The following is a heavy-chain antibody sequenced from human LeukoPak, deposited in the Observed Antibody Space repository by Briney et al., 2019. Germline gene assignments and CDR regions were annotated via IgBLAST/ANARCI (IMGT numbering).Heavy chain of an antibody. J-gene: IGHJ4*01. V-gene: IGHV3-21*01. D-gene: IGHD3-22*01. Sequence: TAGGSLRLSCAASGFTFSSYSMNWVRQAPGKGLEWVSSISSSSSYIYYADSVKGRFTISRDNAKNSLYLQMNSLRAEDTAVYYCARDSEGASLLYYTYYFDYWGQGTLVTVSS. CDR1: GFTFSSYS. CDR3: ARDSEGASLLYYTYYFDY. CDR2: ISSSSSYI.